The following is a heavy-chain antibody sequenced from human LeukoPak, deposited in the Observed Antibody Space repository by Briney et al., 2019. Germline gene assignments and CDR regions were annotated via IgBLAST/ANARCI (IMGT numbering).Heavy chain of an antibody. CDR3: AYDFWSGYYGYNWFDP. Sequence: GGSLRLSCAASGFTFSSYAMSWVRQAPGKGLEWVSAISGSGGSTYYADSVKGRFTISRDNSKNTLYLQMNSLRAEDTAVYYCAYDFWSGYYGYNWFDPWGQGTLVTVSS. J-gene: IGHJ5*02. V-gene: IGHV3-23*01. CDR1: GFTFSSYA. D-gene: IGHD3-3*01. CDR2: ISGSGGST.